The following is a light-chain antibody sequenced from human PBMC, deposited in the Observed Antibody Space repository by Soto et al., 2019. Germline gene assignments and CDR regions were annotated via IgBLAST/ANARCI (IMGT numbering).Light chain of an antibody. Sequence: EIVMTQSSATLSVSPGERATLSCRASQSVSSNLAWYQQKPGQAPRLLIYGASTRATGIPARFSGSGSGTELTLTISSLQSEDFAVYYCQQYNNWPPWTFGQGTKVEIK. CDR2: GAS. CDR3: QQYNNWPPWT. J-gene: IGKJ1*01. CDR1: QSVSSN. V-gene: IGKV3-15*01.